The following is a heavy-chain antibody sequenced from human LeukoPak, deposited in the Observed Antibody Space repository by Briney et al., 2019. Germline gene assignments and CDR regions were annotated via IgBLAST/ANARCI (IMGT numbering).Heavy chain of an antibody. CDR3: TRNIWCDY. D-gene: IGHD4/OR15-4a*01. V-gene: IGHV3-49*03. CDR1: GFTFGDYA. Sequence: PGRSLRLSCTASGFTFGDYAMSWFRQAPGKGLEWVGLIRSKPYGGTTEYAASVKGRFTISRDESKSIAYLQMHSLKTEDTAVYYCTRNIWCDYWGQGTLVTVSS. CDR2: IRSKPYGGTT. J-gene: IGHJ4*02.